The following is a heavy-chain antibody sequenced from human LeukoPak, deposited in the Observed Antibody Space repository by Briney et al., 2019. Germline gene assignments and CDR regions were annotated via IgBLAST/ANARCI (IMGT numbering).Heavy chain of an antibody. D-gene: IGHD6-13*01. Sequence: GGSLRLSCAASGFTFSSYGMHWVRQAPGKGLEWVAVIWYDGSNKYYADSVKGRFTISRDNSKNSLYLQMNSLRAEDTAVYYCARAGYSSSWYLSWFDPWGQGTLVTVSS. J-gene: IGHJ5*02. CDR1: GFTFSSYG. V-gene: IGHV3-33*01. CDR3: ARAGYSSSWYLSWFDP. CDR2: IWYDGSNK.